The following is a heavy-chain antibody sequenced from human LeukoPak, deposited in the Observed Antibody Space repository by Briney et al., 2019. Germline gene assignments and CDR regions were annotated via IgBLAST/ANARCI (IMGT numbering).Heavy chain of an antibody. J-gene: IGHJ6*02. V-gene: IGHV1-18*01. Sequence: ASVKVSCKASGYTFTSYGISWVRQAPGQGLEWMGWISAYNGNTNYAQKLQGRVTMTTDTSTSTAYMELRSLRSDDTAVYYCARVPEQWLTSYYYYGMDVWGQGTTVTVSS. CDR2: ISAYNGNT. CDR3: ARVPEQWLTSYYYYGMDV. D-gene: IGHD6-19*01. CDR1: GYTFTSYG.